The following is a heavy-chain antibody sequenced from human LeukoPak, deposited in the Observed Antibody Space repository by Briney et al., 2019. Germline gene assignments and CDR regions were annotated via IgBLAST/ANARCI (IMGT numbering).Heavy chain of an antibody. V-gene: IGHV4-59*01. CDR2: IYYSGSS. J-gene: IGHJ4*02. D-gene: IGHD4-17*01. Sequence: SETLXXTCTVSGGSISSYYWSGVRQPPGKGLEGIGDIYYSGSSNYNPSLTSRGTISVERSKKQFSRRQSSVTAADTAVYYCARGPYGDSVGYWGQGTLVTVSS. CDR3: ARGPYGDSVGY. CDR1: GGSISSYY.